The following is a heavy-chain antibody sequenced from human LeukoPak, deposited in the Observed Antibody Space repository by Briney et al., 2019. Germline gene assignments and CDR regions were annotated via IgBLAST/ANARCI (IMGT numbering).Heavy chain of an antibody. Sequence: GGSLRLSCAASGFTFSSYGMHWVRQAPGKGLEWVAVIWYDGSNKYYADSVKGRFTISRDNSKNTLYLQMNSLRAEDTAVYYCARDYGSGISYFDYWGQGTLVTVSS. D-gene: IGHD3-10*01. J-gene: IGHJ4*02. CDR1: GFTFSSYG. CDR2: IWYDGSNK. CDR3: ARDYGSGISYFDY. V-gene: IGHV3-33*01.